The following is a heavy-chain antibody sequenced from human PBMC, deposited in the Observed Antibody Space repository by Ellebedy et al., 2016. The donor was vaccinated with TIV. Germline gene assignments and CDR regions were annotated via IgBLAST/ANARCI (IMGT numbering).Heavy chain of an antibody. CDR1: GFTFGSYA. J-gene: IGHJ4*02. CDR2: ISGSGGST. CDR3: ARYYGGNSMLDY. Sequence: PGGSLRLSCAASGFTFGSYAMSWVRQAPGKGLEWVSTISGSGGSTYYADSVRGRFTISRDNSKKTLSLQMNSLSADDTAAYYCARYYGGNSMLDYWGQGSLVTVSS. V-gene: IGHV3-23*01. D-gene: IGHD4-23*01.